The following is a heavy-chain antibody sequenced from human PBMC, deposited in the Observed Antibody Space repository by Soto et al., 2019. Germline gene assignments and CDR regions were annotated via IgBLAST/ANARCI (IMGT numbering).Heavy chain of an antibody. V-gene: IGHV4-31*03. D-gene: IGHD3-16*01. CDR1: GGSIAGGGNY. CDR2: IYYSGST. Sequence: PSETLSLTCTVSGGSIAGGGNYWGWIRQHPGKGLEWIGCIYYSGSTFYNPSLTSRATISVDMSMNQFSLKLSSVTAADTAVYYCERYGGGYRFDSWGQGTLVTVSS. CDR3: ERYGGGYRFDS. J-gene: IGHJ4*02.